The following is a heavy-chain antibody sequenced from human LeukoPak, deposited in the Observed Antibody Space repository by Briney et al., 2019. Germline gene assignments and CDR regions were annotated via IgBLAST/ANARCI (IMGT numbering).Heavy chain of an antibody. CDR1: GGSTSRYY. J-gene: IGHJ4*02. Sequence: PSETLSLTRTVSGGSTSRYYWSWIRQPPGQRLEWLGYIYYSGSTTYNPSLKSRLTMSLDTSKNQISLRLISLTAAHTAVYYCARLPGKAAIWGQGTLVTVSS. CDR2: IYYSGST. D-gene: IGHD6-13*01. V-gene: IGHV4-59*08. CDR3: ARLPGKAAI.